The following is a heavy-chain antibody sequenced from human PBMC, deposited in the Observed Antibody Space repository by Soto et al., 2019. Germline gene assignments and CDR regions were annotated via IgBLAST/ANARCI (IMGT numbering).Heavy chain of an antibody. D-gene: IGHD6-19*01. J-gene: IGHJ3*01. CDR1: GFSLNTGGEA. V-gene: IGHV2-5*01. CDR2: IHWNNDK. Sequence: QITLKESGPTLVRPTQTLTLTCSFSGFSLNTGGEAVGWIRQPPGKALEWLALIHWNNDKHYTPSLKTRLTVTRDTSKSQVVLTMTNMDPVDTGTYYCAHGPGRIAVPGTRAFDVWGQGTVVTVSS. CDR3: AHGPGRIAVPGTRAFDV.